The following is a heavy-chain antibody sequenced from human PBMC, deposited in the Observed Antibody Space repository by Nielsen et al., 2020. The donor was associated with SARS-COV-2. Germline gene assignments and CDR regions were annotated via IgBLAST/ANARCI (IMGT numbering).Heavy chain of an antibody. CDR3: ARDQTEYYYYGMDV. J-gene: IGHJ6*02. V-gene: IGHV3-30*03. CDR1: GFTFSSYG. Sequence: GESLKISCAASGFTFSSYGMHWVRQAPGKGLEWVAVISYDGSNKYYADSVKGRFTISRDNSKNTLYLQMNSLRAEDTAVYYCARDQTEYYYYGMDVWGQGTTVTVSS. D-gene: IGHD1-14*01. CDR2: ISYDGSNK.